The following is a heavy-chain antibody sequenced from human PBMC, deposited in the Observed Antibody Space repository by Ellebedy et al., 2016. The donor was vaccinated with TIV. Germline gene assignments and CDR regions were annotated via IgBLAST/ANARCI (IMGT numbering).Heavy chain of an antibody. CDR1: GFTFSNAW. CDR2: IKSKTDGGTT. V-gene: IGHV3-15*01. J-gene: IGHJ6*02. D-gene: IGHD2-15*01. Sequence: GESLKISCAASGFTFSNAWMSWVRQAPGKGLEWVGRIKSKTDGGTTDYAAPVKGRFTISRDDSKNTLYLQMNSLKTEDTAVYYCTRDSYYSGGSCYEGPGYYYYGMDVWGQGTTVTVSS. CDR3: TRDSYYSGGSCYEGPGYYYYGMDV.